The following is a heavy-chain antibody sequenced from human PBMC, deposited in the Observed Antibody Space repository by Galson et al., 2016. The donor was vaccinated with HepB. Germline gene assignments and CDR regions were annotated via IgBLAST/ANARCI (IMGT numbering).Heavy chain of an antibody. CDR2: INPSGGRT. V-gene: IGHV1-46*01. CDR3: ARDRYSGSYYVGAFDI. CDR1: GYTFTSSY. J-gene: IGHJ3*02. D-gene: IGHD1-26*01. Sequence: SVKVSCKASGYTFTSSYMHWVRQAPGQGLEWMGIINPSGGRTRYAQEFKGRVTMTRDTSTSTVDMELSSLRSDDTAIYYCARDRYSGSYYVGAFDIWGQGTMVTVSS.